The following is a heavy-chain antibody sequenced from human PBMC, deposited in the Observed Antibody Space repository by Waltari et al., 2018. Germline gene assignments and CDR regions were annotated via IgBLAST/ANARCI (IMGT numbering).Heavy chain of an antibody. CDR2: ITGGGGTT. D-gene: IGHD1-26*01. V-gene: IGHV3-23*01. Sequence: EVQLLESGGGLVQSGGSLRLSCVASGFTFSSYVMTGVRQAPGEGVEWVSTITGGGGTTYYADSVKGRVTISRDKSENTMYLQMNSLRGEDTALYYCARKWAGIKQYYFDYWGQGSLVTVSS. CDR3: ARKWAGIKQYYFDY. CDR1: GFTFSSYV. J-gene: IGHJ4*02.